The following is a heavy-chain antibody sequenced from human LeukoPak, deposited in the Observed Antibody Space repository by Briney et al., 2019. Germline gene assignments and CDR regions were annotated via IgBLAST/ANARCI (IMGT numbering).Heavy chain of an antibody. J-gene: IGHJ3*02. CDR1: GGSISSGGYS. Sequence: SETLSLTCAVSGGSISSGGYSWSWIRQPPGKGLEWIGYIYHSGSTYYNPSLKSRVTISVDRSKNQFSLKLSSVTAADTAVYYCARDPLREDYGDYHGAFDIWGQGTMVTVSS. D-gene: IGHD4-17*01. V-gene: IGHV4-30-2*01. CDR2: IYHSGST. CDR3: ARDPLREDYGDYHGAFDI.